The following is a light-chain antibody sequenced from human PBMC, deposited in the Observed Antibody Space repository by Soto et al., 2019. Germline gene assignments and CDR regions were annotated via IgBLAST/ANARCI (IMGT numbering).Light chain of an antibody. CDR1: HVISNW. V-gene: IGKV1-12*01. J-gene: IGKJ2*01. CDR3: QQANSFPYT. CDR2: AAS. Sequence: DIQMTQSPSSVSASVGDSVTITCRASHVISNWFAWYQQKPGKPPKLLIYAASSLQSGVPSRFSGSGSGRDFTLTINSLQPEDFATYYCQQANSFPYTFGQGTNLEIK.